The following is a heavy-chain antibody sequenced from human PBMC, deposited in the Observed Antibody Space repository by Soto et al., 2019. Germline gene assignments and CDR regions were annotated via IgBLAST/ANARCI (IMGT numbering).Heavy chain of an antibody. J-gene: IGHJ4*02. V-gene: IGHV4-59*08. CDR3: ARHETLHGDYDY. Sequence: PSEALCLTWTGSGGSSSRYDWTWVRQSPGKRMEGIGYVHHSWGSSYNPSLQSRVAISIDTSKSQFSLKVTSVTATDTAVYYCARHETLHGDYDYWGQGTLVTVS. D-gene: IGHD4-17*01. CDR1: GGSSSRYD. CDR2: VHHSWGS.